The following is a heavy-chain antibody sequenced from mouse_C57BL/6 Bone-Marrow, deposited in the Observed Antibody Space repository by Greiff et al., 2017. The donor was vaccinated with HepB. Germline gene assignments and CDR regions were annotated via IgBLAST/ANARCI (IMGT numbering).Heavy chain of an antibody. Sequence: EVMLVESGGGLVQPGESLKLSCESNEYEFPSHDMSWVRKTPEKRLELVAAINSDGGSTYYPDTMERRFIISRDNTKKTLYLQMSSLRSEDTALYYCARQVYGNYPFYFDYWGQGTTLTVSS. J-gene: IGHJ2*01. D-gene: IGHD2-1*01. CDR1: EYEFPSHD. V-gene: IGHV5-2*01. CDR3: ARQVYGNYPFYFDY. CDR2: INSDGGST.